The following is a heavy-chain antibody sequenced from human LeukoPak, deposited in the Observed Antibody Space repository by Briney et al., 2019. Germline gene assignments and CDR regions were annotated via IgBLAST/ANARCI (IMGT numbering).Heavy chain of an antibody. CDR1: GYTFTSYY. CDR3: ARFPVYSSSWYGDY. V-gene: IGHV1-46*01. Sequence: GAPVKVSCKASGYTFTSYYLHWVRQAPGQGLEWMGLINPSGSSTSNTQKFQGRVTITADESTSTAYMELSSLRSEDTAVYYCARFPVYSSSWYGDYWGQGTLVTVSS. D-gene: IGHD6-13*01. J-gene: IGHJ4*02. CDR2: INPSGSST.